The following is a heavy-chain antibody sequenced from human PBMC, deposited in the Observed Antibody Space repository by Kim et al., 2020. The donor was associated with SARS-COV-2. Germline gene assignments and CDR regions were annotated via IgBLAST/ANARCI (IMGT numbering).Heavy chain of an antibody. CDR1: GFTLSDYY. V-gene: IGHV3-11*06. J-gene: IGHJ4*02. Sequence: GGSLRLSCAASGFTLSDYYISWIRQAPGKGLEWVSYISRSSSYTYYADSVKGRFTMSRDNAENSLYLQMNSLRAEDTAVYYCARFVVVPAANGGPFDYWGQRTLGTVSS. D-gene: IGHD2-2*01. CDR2: ISRSSSYT. CDR3: ARFVVVPAANGGPFDY.